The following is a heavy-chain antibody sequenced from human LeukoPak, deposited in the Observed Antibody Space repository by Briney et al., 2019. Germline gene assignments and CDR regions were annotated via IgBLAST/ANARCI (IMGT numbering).Heavy chain of an antibody. V-gene: IGHV4-38-2*02. CDR2: IYHSGST. J-gene: IGHJ6*03. D-gene: IGHD3-10*01. CDR1: GYSISSGYY. CDR3: ARHQSGTRPYYYYYMDV. Sequence: SETLSLTCTVSGYSISSGYYWGWIRQPPGKGLEWIGSIYHSGSTYYNPSLKSRVTISVDTSKNQFSLKLSSVTAADTAVYYCARHQSGTRPYYYYYMDVWGKGTTVTVSS.